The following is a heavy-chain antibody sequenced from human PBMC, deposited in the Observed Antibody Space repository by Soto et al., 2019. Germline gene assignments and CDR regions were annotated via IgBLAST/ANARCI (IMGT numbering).Heavy chain of an antibody. CDR3: ARVLRGYSYHHGENYYYGMDV. D-gene: IGHD5-18*01. J-gene: IGHJ6*02. Sequence: PSLTCTVSGVSISSDEYYWSWIRQPPGRGLDWIGYIYYSGSTYYNPSLKSRVTLSVDTSENQFSLEVTSVTAADTAVYYCARVLRGYSYHHGENYYYGMDVWGQGTTVTVSS. V-gene: IGHV4-30-4*01. CDR1: GVSISSDEYY. CDR2: IYYSGST.